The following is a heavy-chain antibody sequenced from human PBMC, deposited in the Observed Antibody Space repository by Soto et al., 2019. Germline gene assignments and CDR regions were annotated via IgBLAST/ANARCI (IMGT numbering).Heavy chain of an antibody. V-gene: IGHV1-69*15. Sequence: YAIEWVGEAPGKGLEWMGRIIPTFGRTNYAQKFQGRLSISADDSTSTAYMELTSLESEDTAVYYCAREPLSSFAMDARSQGTTVTVSS. CDR2: IIPTFGRT. CDR1: YA. J-gene: IGHJ6*02. D-gene: IGHD3-10*02. CDR3: AREPLSSFAMDA.